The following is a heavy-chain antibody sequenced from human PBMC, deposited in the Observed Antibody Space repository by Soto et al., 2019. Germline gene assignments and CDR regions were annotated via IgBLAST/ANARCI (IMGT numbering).Heavy chain of an antibody. V-gene: IGHV5-51*01. CDR1: GYSFTSYW. CDR2: IYPGDSDT. Sequence: GEALKISCKGSGYSFTSYWFGCERQMPGKGLEWMGIIYPGDSDTRYSPSFQGQVTISADKSISTAYLQWSSLKASDTAMYYCARSNGYSSGWYYGQRYGMDVWGQGTTVTVSS. J-gene: IGHJ6*02. CDR3: ARSNGYSSGWYYGQRYGMDV. D-gene: IGHD6-19*01.